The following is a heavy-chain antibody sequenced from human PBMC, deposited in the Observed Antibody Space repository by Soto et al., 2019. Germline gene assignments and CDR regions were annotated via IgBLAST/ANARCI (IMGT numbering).Heavy chain of an antibody. CDR1: GYTFTSYG. V-gene: IGHV1-18*04. CDR2: ISAYNGNT. J-gene: IGHJ6*02. Sequence: ASVKVSCKASGYTFTSYGISWVRQAPGQGLEWMGWISAYNGNTNYAQKLQGRVTMTTDTSTSTAYMELRSLRSDDTAVYYCAREGLVAGTLYYYYGMDVWAQGTTVTVSS. D-gene: IGHD6-19*01. CDR3: AREGLVAGTLYYYYGMDV.